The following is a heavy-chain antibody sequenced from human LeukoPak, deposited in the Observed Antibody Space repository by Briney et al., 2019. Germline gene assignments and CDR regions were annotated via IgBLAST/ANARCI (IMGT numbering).Heavy chain of an antibody. CDR3: ARDSYGGYSYDY. CDR2: MSIISSDI. Sequence: GGSLRLSCAASGFTFTTYRMNWVRHAPGKGLEWVSSMSIISSDIYYSDSMKGRFTISRDNAKNSLYLQMNSLRAEDTAVYYCARDSYGGYSYDYWGQGTLVTVSS. CDR1: GFTFTTYR. D-gene: IGHD5-12*01. J-gene: IGHJ4*02. V-gene: IGHV3-21*01.